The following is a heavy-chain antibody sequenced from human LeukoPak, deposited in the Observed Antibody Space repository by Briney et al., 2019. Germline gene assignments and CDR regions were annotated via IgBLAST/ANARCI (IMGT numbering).Heavy chain of an antibody. CDR2: IKQDGSEK. CDR3: VRAMDV. Sequence: GGSLRLSCAASGFTFSSYWMNWVRQAPGKGLEWVANIKQDGSEKYYVHSVKGRFTVSRDNAKNSLYLQMNNLRVEDTAVYYYVRAMDVWGRGTTVTVSS. J-gene: IGHJ6*02. CDR1: GFTFSSYW. V-gene: IGHV3-7*01.